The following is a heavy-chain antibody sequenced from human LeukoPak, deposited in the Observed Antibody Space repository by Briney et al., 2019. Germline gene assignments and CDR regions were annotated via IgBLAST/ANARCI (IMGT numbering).Heavy chain of an antibody. CDR3: AKGYYRPDY. Sequence: GGTLRLSCAAAGFTFSSYGMSWVRQAPGKGLEWVSGISGSSFSTYYADSVKGRFTISRDNSKNTLYVQMNSLRAEDTAIYFCAKGYYRPDYWGQGTLVTVSS. J-gene: IGHJ4*02. CDR2: ISGSSFST. D-gene: IGHD3-10*01. V-gene: IGHV3-23*01. CDR1: GFTFSSYG.